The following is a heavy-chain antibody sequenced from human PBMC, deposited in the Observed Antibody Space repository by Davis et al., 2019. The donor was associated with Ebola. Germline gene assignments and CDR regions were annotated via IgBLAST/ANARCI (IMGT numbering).Heavy chain of an antibody. V-gene: IGHV3-7*03. CDR1: GFTFTDYY. J-gene: IGHJ3*01. CDR2: IKQDGSDR. Sequence: GESLTISCEASGFTFTDYYISWVRQAPGKGLEWVANIKQDGSDRFYVDSVKGRFTISRDNARNSVYLQMTNLRVDDTAVYYCATDSPFDFWGQGTMVIVSS. CDR3: ATDSPFDF.